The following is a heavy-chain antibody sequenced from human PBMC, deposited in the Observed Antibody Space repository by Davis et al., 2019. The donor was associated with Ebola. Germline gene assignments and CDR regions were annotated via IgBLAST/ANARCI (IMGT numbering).Heavy chain of an antibody. V-gene: IGHV4-39*07. CDR2: IYYSGST. CDR1: GGSISSSSYY. J-gene: IGHJ6*04. D-gene: IGHD2-21*01. CDR3: AREGGLVRVSYGMDV. Sequence: SETLSLTCTVSGGSISSSSYYWGWIRQPPGKGLEWIGSIYYSGSTYYNPSLKSRVTISVDTSKNQFSLRLRSVTAADTAVYYCAREGGLVRVSYGMDVWGKGTTVTVSS.